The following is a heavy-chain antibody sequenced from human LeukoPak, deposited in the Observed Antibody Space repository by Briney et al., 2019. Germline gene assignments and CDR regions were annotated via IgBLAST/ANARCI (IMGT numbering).Heavy chain of an antibody. CDR3: ARDEDAF. CDR1: GFTFNSYD. V-gene: IGHV3-48*02. CDR2: ISSDSSTI. Sequence: GGSLRLSCEASGFTFNSYDMNWVRQAPGKGLEWASYISSDSSTIFYADSVKGRFTISRDNVKNSLFLQLNSLRDEDTAVYYCARDEDAFGGQGTLVTVSS. J-gene: IGHJ4*02.